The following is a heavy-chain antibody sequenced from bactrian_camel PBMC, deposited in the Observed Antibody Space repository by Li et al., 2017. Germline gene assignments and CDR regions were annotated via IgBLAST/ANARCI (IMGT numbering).Heavy chain of an antibody. Sequence: DVQLVESGGGSVQAGESLRLSCAGTGISLRSAFCVGWFRQGLGNEREGVAMIDTSGHRTYYADSVNGRFTVSQDNAKNTVHLQMNSLKPEDSSMYYCAAAPVSCEYGMDYWGNGTQVTVS. CDR1: GISLRSAFC. J-gene: IGHJ7*01. V-gene: IGHV3S40*01. CDR2: IDTSGHRT.